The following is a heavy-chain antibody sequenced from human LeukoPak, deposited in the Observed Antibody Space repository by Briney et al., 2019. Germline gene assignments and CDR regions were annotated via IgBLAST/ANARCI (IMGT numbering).Heavy chain of an antibody. J-gene: IGHJ6*04. Sequence: PGGSLRLSCAASGFTFSSYGMHWVRQAPGKGLEWVAVISYDGSNKYYADSVKGRFTISRDNSKNTLYLQMNSLRAEDTAVYYCAKSLGRRGCSSTSCSLYDYYYYGMDVWGEGTTVTVSS. CDR2: ISYDGSNK. V-gene: IGHV3-30*18. CDR3: AKSLGRRGCSSTSCSLYDYYYYGMDV. D-gene: IGHD2-2*01. CDR1: GFTFSSYG.